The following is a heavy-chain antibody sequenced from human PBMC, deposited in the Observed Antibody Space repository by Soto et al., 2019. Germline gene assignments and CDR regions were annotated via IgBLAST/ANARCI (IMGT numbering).Heavy chain of an antibody. V-gene: IGHV3-48*02. J-gene: IGHJ4*02. CDR3: AKGPHTNVGWPYYFES. Sequence: GGSLRLSCVASGFSLANYPMNWVRQTPGKGLEWISYSSPRGDTIYYADSVEGRFTTSRDYARNSLSLHMSSLRDEDSALYYCAKGPHTNVGWPYYFESWGQGVPVTVPS. CDR1: GFSLANYP. CDR2: SSPRGDTI. D-gene: IGHD6-19*01.